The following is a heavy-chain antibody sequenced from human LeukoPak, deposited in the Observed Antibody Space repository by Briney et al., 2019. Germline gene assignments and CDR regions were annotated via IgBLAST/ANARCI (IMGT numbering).Heavy chain of an antibody. CDR3: ARQGSGSYLFDY. Sequence: GGSLRLSCAASGFTFSSYGMHWVRQAPGKGLEWVANIKQDGSEKYYVDSVKGRFTISRDNAKNSLYLQMNSLRAEDTAVYYCARQGSGSYLFDYWGQGTLVTVSS. D-gene: IGHD3-10*01. V-gene: IGHV3-7*01. CDR2: IKQDGSEK. CDR1: GFTFSSYG. J-gene: IGHJ4*02.